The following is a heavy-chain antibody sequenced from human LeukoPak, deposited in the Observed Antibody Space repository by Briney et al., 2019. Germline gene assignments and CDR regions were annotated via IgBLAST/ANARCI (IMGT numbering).Heavy chain of an antibody. CDR1: GYTFTSYY. CDR3: ARERDLAVADAGAFDI. D-gene: IGHD6-19*01. CDR2: INPNSGGT. V-gene: IGHV1-2*04. Sequence: ASVKVSCKASGYTFTSYYIHWVRQAPGPGHERMRCINPNSGGTNYAQKFQGWVTMTRDTSISTAYMELSRLRSDDTAVYYCARERDLAVADAGAFDIWGQGTMVTVSS. J-gene: IGHJ3*02.